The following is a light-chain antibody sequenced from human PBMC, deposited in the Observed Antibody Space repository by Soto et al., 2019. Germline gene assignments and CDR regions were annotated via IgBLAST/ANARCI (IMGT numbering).Light chain of an antibody. J-gene: IGLJ1*01. CDR2: EVS. V-gene: IGLV2-18*01. Sequence: QSALTQPPSVSGSPGQSVTISCTGTSTDFVSYNRVSWYQQPPGTAPKLMIYEVSKRPSGVPDRFSGSKSGNTASLTISGLQAADEADYYCSLYTSENAYVFGTGTTLTVL. CDR3: SLYTSENAYV. CDR1: STDFVSYNR.